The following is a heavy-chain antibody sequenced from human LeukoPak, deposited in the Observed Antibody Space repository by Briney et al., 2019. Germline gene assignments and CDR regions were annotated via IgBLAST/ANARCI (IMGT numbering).Heavy chain of an antibody. CDR1: GFTFSSYA. CDR3: AKGLGVTGRPRGFDY. D-gene: IGHD2-21*02. Sequence: GGSLRLSCAASGFTFSSYAMSWVRQAPGKGLEWVSAISGSGGSTYYADSVKGRFTIPRDNSKNTLYLQMNSLRAEDTAVYYCAKGLGVTGRPRGFDYWGQGTLVTVSS. V-gene: IGHV3-23*01. J-gene: IGHJ4*02. CDR2: ISGSGGST.